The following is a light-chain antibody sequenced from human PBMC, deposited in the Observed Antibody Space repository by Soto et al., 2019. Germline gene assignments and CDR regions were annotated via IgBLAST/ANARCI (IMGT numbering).Light chain of an antibody. CDR1: KNINTW. V-gene: IGKV1-5*01. Sequence: DIQMTQSPSSVSASVGDRVTITCRASKNINTWVAWYQQKPGKAPKLLIYDASSLESGVPSRVSGSGSGTEFTLSISSLQPDDFATYYCQQYDSYLITFGQGTRLEIK. CDR3: QQYDSYLIT. J-gene: IGKJ5*01. CDR2: DAS.